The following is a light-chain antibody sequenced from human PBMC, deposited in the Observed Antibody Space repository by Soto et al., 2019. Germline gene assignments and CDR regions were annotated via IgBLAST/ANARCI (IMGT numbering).Light chain of an antibody. CDR2: NAF. J-gene: IGKJ3*01. V-gene: IGKV1D-13*01. CDR3: QHFYDYPLT. CDR1: QGISNA. Sequence: QLTQSPSSLSASVGDKVTITCRASQGISNALAWYQQKPGKPPKLLIYNAFTLEGGVTSRFGGSGSGADFTLTIISLQPEDFATYYCQHFYDYPLTFGPGTKVDLK.